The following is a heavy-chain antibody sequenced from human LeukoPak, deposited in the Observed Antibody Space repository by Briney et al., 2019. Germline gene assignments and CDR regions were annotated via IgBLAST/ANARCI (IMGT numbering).Heavy chain of an antibody. Sequence: PGGSLRLSCAASGFTFSSYAMSWVRQAPGKGLEWVSAISGSGGSTYYADSVKGRFTISRDNSKNTLYLQMNSLRAEDTAVYYCAKGDIVVVPAAKASYYYGMDVWGQGTTVTVSS. CDR2: ISGSGGST. J-gene: IGHJ6*02. CDR3: AKGDIVVVPAAKASYYYGMDV. D-gene: IGHD2-2*01. CDR1: GFTFSSYA. V-gene: IGHV3-23*01.